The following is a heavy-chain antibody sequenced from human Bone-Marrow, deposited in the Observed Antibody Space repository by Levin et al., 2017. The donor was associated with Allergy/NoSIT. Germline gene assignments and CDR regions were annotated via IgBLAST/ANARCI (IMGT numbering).Heavy chain of an antibody. CDR2: TNTDGSTT. CDR3: ARALIVGATSGGDY. Sequence: GGSLRLSCAASGFTFSNYWMHWVRQTPGKGLVWVSRTNTDGSTTNYADSVKGRFTISRDNAKNTLYLQMNSLRAEDTAVYYCARALIVGATSGGDYWGQGTLVTVSS. CDR1: GFTFSNYW. J-gene: IGHJ4*02. D-gene: IGHD1-26*01. V-gene: IGHV3-74*01.